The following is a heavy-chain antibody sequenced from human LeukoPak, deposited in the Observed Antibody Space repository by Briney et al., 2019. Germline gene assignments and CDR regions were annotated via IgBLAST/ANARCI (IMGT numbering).Heavy chain of an antibody. J-gene: IGHJ4*02. V-gene: IGHV1-2*02. D-gene: IGHD1-26*01. CDR1: GYTFTGYY. Sequence: ASVKVSCKASGYTFTGYYIHWVGQAPGQGLEGMGWINPDSGGTNYAQKFQGRVTMTRDTSISTAYMELSRLRSDDTAVYYCARGHVGATDFDYWGQGTLVTVSS. CDR2: INPDSGGT. CDR3: ARGHVGATDFDY.